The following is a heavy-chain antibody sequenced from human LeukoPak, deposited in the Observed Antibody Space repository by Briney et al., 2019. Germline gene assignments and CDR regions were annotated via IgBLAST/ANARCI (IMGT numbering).Heavy chain of an antibody. D-gene: IGHD4-17*01. CDR3: AKDRDYGDYPFAYYYYMDV. CDR1: GFTFSTYG. Sequence: PGGSLRLSCAASGFTFSTYGIHWVRQAPGKGLEWVAFIRYDGTNKWYANSVKGRFTISRDNSKNMLYLQMNSLRAEDTAVYHCAKDRDYGDYPFAYYYYMDVWGKGTTVTVSS. V-gene: IGHV3-30*02. J-gene: IGHJ6*03. CDR2: IRYDGTNK.